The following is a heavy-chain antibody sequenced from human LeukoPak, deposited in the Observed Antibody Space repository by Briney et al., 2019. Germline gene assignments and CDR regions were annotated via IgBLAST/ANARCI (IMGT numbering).Heavy chain of an antibody. J-gene: IGHJ3*02. CDR2: IIPILGIA. CDR1: GGTFSSYA. V-gene: IGHV1-69*04. CDR3: ARDCGNYDFWSGYYTEDAFDI. D-gene: IGHD3-3*01. Sequence: SVKVSCKASGGTFSSYAISWVRQAPGQGLEWMGRIIPILGIANYAQKFQGRVTITADKSTSTAYMELSSLRSEDTAVYYCARDCGNYDFWSGYYTEDAFDIWGQGTMVTVSS.